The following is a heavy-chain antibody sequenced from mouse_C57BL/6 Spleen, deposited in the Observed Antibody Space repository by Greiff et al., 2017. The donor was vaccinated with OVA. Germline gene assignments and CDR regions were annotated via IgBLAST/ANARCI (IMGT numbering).Heavy chain of an antibody. CDR1: GFTFSDYY. V-gene: IGHV5-16*01. CDR2: INYDGSST. J-gene: IGHJ2*01. D-gene: IGHD2-10*02. CDR3: ARDGYGKPFDY. Sequence: EVHLVESEGGLVQPGSSMKLSCTASGFTFSDYYMAWVRQVPEKGLEWVANINYDGSSTYYLDSLKSRFIISRDNAKNILYLQMSSLKSEDTATYYCARDGYGKPFDYWGQGTTLTVSS.